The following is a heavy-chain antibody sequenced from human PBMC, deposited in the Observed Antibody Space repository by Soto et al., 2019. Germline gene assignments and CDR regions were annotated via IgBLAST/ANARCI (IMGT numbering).Heavy chain of an antibody. V-gene: IGHV3-30-3*01. CDR1: GFTFSSYT. D-gene: IGHD3-22*01. CDR2: ISYDGSNK. J-gene: IGHJ4*02. CDR3: ARGPGYFDSSGQFFDY. Sequence: XGSLRLSCAASGFTFSSYTMHRVRQAPGKGLEWVAFISYDGSNKDYADSVKGRFTISRDKSKSTLYLQMHSLRAEDTAVYYCARGPGYFDSSGQFFDYWGQGTVVTVSS.